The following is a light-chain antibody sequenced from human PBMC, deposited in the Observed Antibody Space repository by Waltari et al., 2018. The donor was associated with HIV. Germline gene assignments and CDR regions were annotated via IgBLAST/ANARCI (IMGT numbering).Light chain of an antibody. Sequence: QSVLSQPPSASRTPGQRVTFSCSGSSSNIGSNHVYWYQQFPGTAPKLLIYRNYQRPAGVPDRFSGSKSGTSASLAISGLRSEDEADYYCAVWDVSLNGRVFGGGTKLTVL. CDR2: RNY. CDR1: SSNIGSNH. J-gene: IGLJ3*02. CDR3: AVWDVSLNGRV. V-gene: IGLV1-47*01.